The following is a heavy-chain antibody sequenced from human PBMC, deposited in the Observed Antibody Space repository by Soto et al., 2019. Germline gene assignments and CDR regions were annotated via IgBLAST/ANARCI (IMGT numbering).Heavy chain of an antibody. V-gene: IGHV4-30-2*01. J-gene: IGHJ6*02. CDR1: GGSISSGGYS. D-gene: IGHD5-18*01. Sequence: PSETLSLTCAVSGGSISSGGYSWSWIRQPPGKGLEWIGYIYHSGSTYYNPSLKSRVTISVDRSKNQFSLKLSSVTAADTAVYYCAGQYSHGSYGMDVWGQGTTVTVSS. CDR3: AGQYSHGSYGMDV. CDR2: IYHSGST.